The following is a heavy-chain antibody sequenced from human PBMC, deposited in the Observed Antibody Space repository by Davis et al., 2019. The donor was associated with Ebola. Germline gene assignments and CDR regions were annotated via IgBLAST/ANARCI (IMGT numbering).Heavy chain of an antibody. D-gene: IGHD3-3*01. J-gene: IGHJ6*02. Sequence: GESLKISCAASGFTVRSTYMSWVRQAPGKGLEWVSVIYSGGTTRYADYADSVKGRFTISRDYSKNTLYLQMNSLRDEDTAVYYCAKGDYDFWSGSLPYGMDVWGQGTTVTVSS. CDR1: GFTVRSTY. CDR3: AKGDYDFWSGSLPYGMDV. V-gene: IGHV3-66*01. CDR2: IYSGGTTRYA.